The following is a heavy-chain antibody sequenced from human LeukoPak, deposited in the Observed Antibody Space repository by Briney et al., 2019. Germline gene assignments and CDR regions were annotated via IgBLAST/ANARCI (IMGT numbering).Heavy chain of an antibody. CDR3: ASIDRSGLYYYYMDV. Sequence: PSETLSLTCIVSGGSISSSSYYWGWIRQPPGKGLEWIGSIYYSGSTYYNPSLKSRVTISVDTSKNQFSLKLSSVTAADTAVYYCASIDRSGLYYYYMDVWGKGTTVTVSS. CDR1: GGSISSSSYY. CDR2: IYYSGST. V-gene: IGHV4-39*07. J-gene: IGHJ6*03. D-gene: IGHD3-3*01.